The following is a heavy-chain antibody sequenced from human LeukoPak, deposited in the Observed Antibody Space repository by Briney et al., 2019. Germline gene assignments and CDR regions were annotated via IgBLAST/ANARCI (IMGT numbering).Heavy chain of an antibody. Sequence: GGSLRLSCAASGFTFSSYSMNWVRQAPGKGLEWVSSISSSSSYIYYADSVKGRFTISRDNAKNSLYLQMNSLRAEDTAVYYCARARSMVRGKCYFDYWGQGTLVTVSS. V-gene: IGHV3-21*01. CDR1: GFTFSSYS. D-gene: IGHD3-10*01. J-gene: IGHJ4*02. CDR3: ARARSMVRGKCYFDY. CDR2: ISSSSSYI.